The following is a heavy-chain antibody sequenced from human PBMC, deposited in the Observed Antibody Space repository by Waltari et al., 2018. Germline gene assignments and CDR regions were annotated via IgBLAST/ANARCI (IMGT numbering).Heavy chain of an antibody. CDR2: IRSKTYGETT. CDR1: GFNFGHSA. Sequence: EVKLVESGGNLVQPGRSLRLSCTTSGFNFGHSAMTWFRQAPGKGLEWVGFIRSKTYGETTEFAASVKGRFTISRDDSKSIAYLQMNSLKTEDAAVYYCTRDSNTYFDILTVLDYWGQGTLVTVSS. J-gene: IGHJ4*02. D-gene: IGHD3-9*01. V-gene: IGHV3-49*03. CDR3: TRDSNTYFDILTVLDY.